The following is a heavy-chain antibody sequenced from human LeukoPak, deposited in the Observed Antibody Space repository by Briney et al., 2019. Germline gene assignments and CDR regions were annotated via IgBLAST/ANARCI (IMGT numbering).Heavy chain of an antibody. Sequence: GASVKVSCKASGYTFTSYGISWVRQAPGQGLEWMGWISAYNGNTNYAQKLQGRVTMTTDTSTSTAYMELRSLRSDDTAVYYCARDSTSYYESSVYGFDIWGQGTMVTVSS. CDR2: ISAYNGNT. D-gene: IGHD3-22*01. CDR3: ARDSTSYYESSVYGFDI. CDR1: GYTFTSYG. V-gene: IGHV1-18*01. J-gene: IGHJ3*02.